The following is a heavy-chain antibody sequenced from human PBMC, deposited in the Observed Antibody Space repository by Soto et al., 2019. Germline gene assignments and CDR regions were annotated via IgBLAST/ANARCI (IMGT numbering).Heavy chain of an antibody. CDR3: AKDWAYSGFPRGTFDP. CDR1: GFTFSSYA. Sequence: PGGSLRLSCAASGFTFSSYAMSWVRQAPGKGLEWVSAISFSGGSTYYADSGKGRFTISRDNSKNTLYLQMNSLRAEDTAVYYCAKDWAYSGFPRGTFDPWGQGTLVTVFS. CDR2: ISFSGGST. J-gene: IGHJ5*02. D-gene: IGHD5-12*01. V-gene: IGHV3-23*01.